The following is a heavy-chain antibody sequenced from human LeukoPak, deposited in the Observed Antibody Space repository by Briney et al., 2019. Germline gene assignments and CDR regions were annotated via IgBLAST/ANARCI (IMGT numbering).Heavy chain of an antibody. CDR1: GGSISSYY. J-gene: IGHJ4*02. D-gene: IGHD3-10*01. Sequence: SETLSLTCTVSGGSISSYYWSWIRQPPGKGLEWFGYIYYSGSTKYNPSLKSRVTISIDTSKNQFSLRLSSVTAADTAVYYCARQESGLGSYLSYFDYWGQGTLVTVSS. CDR3: ARQESGLGSYLSYFDY. CDR2: IYYSGST. V-gene: IGHV4-59*08.